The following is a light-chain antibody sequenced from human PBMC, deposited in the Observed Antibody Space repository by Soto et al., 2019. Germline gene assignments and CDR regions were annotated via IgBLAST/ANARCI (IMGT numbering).Light chain of an antibody. Sequence: EIVLTQSPGTLSLSPGERATLSCRASQSVSSSYLAWYQQKPGQAPRLLIYGASSRATGIPDRFSGSGSGTDFTLTIIRLEPEDFAVYYCQQYGSSTGFTFGPGTKVDIK. CDR3: QQYGSSTGFT. V-gene: IGKV3-20*01. CDR1: QSVSSSY. J-gene: IGKJ3*01. CDR2: GAS.